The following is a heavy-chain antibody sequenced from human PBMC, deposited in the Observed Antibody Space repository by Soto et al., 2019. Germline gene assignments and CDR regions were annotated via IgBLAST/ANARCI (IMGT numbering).Heavy chain of an antibody. CDR1: GGTFSQDA. D-gene: IGHD5-18*01. CDR3: TRVLGYTFEPGKTRYCAMDV. CDR2: LIPVFGSP. Sequence: QVQLVQSGAEVKKPGSSVTVSCKTSGGTFSQDAINWVRQAPGQGLEWMGLLIPVFGSPIYAQKFQGRMGITADESTSTAFMDLSSLRSEDAAVYYCTRVLGYTFEPGKTRYCAMDVWGQGTTVSVSS. V-gene: IGHV1-69*01. J-gene: IGHJ6*02.